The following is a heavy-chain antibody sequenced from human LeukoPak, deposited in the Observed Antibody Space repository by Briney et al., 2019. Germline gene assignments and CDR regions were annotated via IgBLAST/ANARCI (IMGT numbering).Heavy chain of an antibody. J-gene: IGHJ3*02. D-gene: IGHD6-19*01. CDR3: ARGAVAVRNAFDI. CDR1: GDTVSSNSAA. Sequence: SQTLSLTCAISGDTVSSNSAAWNWNTQSPWIDFEWLVSTYYSSKCYNDYAVCVKSRITINPDTSKNQFTLQLNSVTPEDTAVYYCARGAVAVRNAFDIWGQGTRVTVSS. V-gene: IGHV6-1*01. CDR2: TYYSSKCYN.